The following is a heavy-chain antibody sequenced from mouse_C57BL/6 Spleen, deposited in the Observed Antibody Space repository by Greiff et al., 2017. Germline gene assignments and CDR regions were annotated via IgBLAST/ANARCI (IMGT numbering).Heavy chain of an antibody. D-gene: IGHD1-1*01. CDR1: GYTFTDYY. J-gene: IGHJ1*03. Sequence: VQLQQSGPELVKPGASVKISCKASGYTFTDYYMNWVKQSHGKSLEWIGDINPNNGGTSYNQKFKGKATLTVDKSSSTAYMELRSLTSEDSAVXYCAVLLWYFDVWGTGTTVTVSS. CDR3: AVLLWYFDV. V-gene: IGHV1-26*01. CDR2: INPNNGGT.